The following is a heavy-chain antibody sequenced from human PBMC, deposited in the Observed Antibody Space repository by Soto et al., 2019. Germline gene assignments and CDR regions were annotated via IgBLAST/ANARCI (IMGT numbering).Heavy chain of an antibody. CDR3: AREGDSGYAKGGMDV. Sequence: SETLSLTCAVSGGSISSSNWWSWVRQPPGKGLEWIGEIYHSGSTNYNPSLKSRVTISVDESKNQFSLKLSSVTAADTAVYYCAREGDSGYAKGGMDVWGQGTTVTVSS. CDR2: IYHSGST. CDR1: GGSISSSNW. V-gene: IGHV4-4*02. D-gene: IGHD5-12*01. J-gene: IGHJ6*02.